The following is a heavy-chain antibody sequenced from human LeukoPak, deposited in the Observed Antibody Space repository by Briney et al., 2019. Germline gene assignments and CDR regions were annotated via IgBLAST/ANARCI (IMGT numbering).Heavy chain of an antibody. CDR3: ARGDYGDYYAN. D-gene: IGHD4-17*01. CDR2: IYYSGST. J-gene: IGHJ4*02. Sequence: PSETLSLTCTVSGGSISSYYWSWIRQPPGKGPEWIGYIYYSGSTNYNPSLKSRVTISVDTSKNQFSLKLSSVTAADTAVYYCARGDYGDYYANWGQGTLVTVSS. CDR1: GGSISSYY. V-gene: IGHV4-59*01.